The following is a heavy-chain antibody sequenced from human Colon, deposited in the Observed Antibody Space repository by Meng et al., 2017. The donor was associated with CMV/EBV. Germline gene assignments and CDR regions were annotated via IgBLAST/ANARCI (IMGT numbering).Heavy chain of an antibody. D-gene: IGHD6-13*01. Sequence: GESLKISCAASGFTFDTYNMNWVRQPPGKGLEWISYISGISTTIYYADSVRGRFTVSRDNAKKFLYLQMNSLRADDTAVYYCGKQLAAAGLCIDYWGQGTLVTVSS. CDR2: ISGISTTI. CDR3: GKQLAAAGLCIDY. J-gene: IGHJ4*02. V-gene: IGHV3-48*04. CDR1: GFTFDTYN.